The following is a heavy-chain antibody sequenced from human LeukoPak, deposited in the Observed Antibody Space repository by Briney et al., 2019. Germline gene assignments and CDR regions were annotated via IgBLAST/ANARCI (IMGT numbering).Heavy chain of an antibody. CDR2: IYHSGST. J-gene: IGHJ4*02. CDR3: ARHGGTRVTLVEVYYFDY. V-gene: IGHV4-30-2*01. Sequence: SEALSLTCTVSGGSISSGGYYWSWIRQPPGKGLEWIGYIYHSGSTYYNPSLKSRVTISVDRSKNQFSLKLSSVTAADRAVYYCARHGGTRVTLVEVYYFDYWGQGTLLTVSS. D-gene: IGHD4-11*01. CDR1: GGSISSGGYY.